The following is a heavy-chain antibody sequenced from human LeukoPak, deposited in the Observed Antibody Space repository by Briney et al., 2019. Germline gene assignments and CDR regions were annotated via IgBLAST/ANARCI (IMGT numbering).Heavy chain of an antibody. CDR1: GFTFSSYG. J-gene: IGHJ4*02. CDR2: IRYDGSNK. D-gene: IGHD1/OR15-1a*01. CDR3: AKDRWYNWNSPDFDY. Sequence: PGGSLRLSCAASGFTFSSYGMHWVRQAPGKGLEWVAFIRYDGSNKYYADSVKGRFTISRDNSKNTLYLQMNSLRAEDTAVYYCAKDRWYNWNSPDFDYWGQGTLVTVSS. V-gene: IGHV3-30*02.